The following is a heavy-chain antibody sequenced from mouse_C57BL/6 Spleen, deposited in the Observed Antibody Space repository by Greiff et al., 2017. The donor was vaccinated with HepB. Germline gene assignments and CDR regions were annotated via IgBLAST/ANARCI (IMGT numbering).Heavy chain of an antibody. CDR3: ARENGYYPYYFDY. D-gene: IGHD2-3*01. CDR2: ISYDGSN. V-gene: IGHV3-6*01. J-gene: IGHJ2*01. CDR1: GYSITSGYY. Sequence: EESGPGLVKPSQSLSLTCSVTGYSITSGYYWNWIRQFPGNKLEWMGYISYDGSNNYNPSLKNRISITRDTSKNQFFLKLNSVTTEDTATYYCARENGYYPYYFDYWGQGTTLTVSS.